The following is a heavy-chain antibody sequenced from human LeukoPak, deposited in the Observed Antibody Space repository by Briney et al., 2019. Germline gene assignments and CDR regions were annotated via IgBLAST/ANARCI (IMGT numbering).Heavy chain of an antibody. J-gene: IGHJ3*02. CDR3: ARLPGSSPLAFDI. Sequence: PSETLSLTCTVSGGSISSSSYYWGWIRQPPGKGLEWIGEINHSGSTNYNPSLKSRVTISVDTSKNQFSLKLSSVTAADTAVYYCARLPGSSPLAFDIWGQGTMVTVSS. D-gene: IGHD1-26*01. CDR1: GGSISSSSYY. CDR2: INHSGST. V-gene: IGHV4-39*07.